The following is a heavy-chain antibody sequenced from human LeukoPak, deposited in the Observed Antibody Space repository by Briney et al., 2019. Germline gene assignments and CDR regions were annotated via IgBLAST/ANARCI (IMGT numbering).Heavy chain of an antibody. CDR1: GGSISSYY. D-gene: IGHD1-26*01. CDR3: ARDLGSTSAFDI. Sequence: SETLSLTCTVSGGSISSYYWSWIRQPPGEGLEWIGYIYYSGSTNYNPSLKGRVTISVDTSKNQFSLKLSSVTAADTAVYYCARDLGSTSAFDIWGQGTMVTVSS. CDR2: IYYSGST. J-gene: IGHJ3*02. V-gene: IGHV4-59*01.